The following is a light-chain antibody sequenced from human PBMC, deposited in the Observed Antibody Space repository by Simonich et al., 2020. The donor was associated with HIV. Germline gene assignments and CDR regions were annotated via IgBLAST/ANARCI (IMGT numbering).Light chain of an antibody. CDR1: SSDVGSYNL. Sequence: QSALTQPASVSGSPGQSITISCTGTSSDVGSYNLVSWYQQHPGKAPKPMIYEGSKRPSGVSNRFSGSKSGNTASLTISGLQAEDEADYYCCSYAGSSTPYVVFGGGTKLTVL. J-gene: IGLJ2*01. CDR3: CSYAGSSTPYVV. V-gene: IGLV2-23*01. CDR2: EGS.